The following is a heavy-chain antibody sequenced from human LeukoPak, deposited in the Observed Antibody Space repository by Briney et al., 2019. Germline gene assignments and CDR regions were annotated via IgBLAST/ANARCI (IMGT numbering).Heavy chain of an antibody. V-gene: IGHV2-70*11. D-gene: IGHD6-13*01. J-gene: IGHJ4*02. CDR3: ARITPAGRQLDY. CDR2: IDWDDDK. Sequence: SGPTLVNPTQTLTLTCTFSGFSLSTSGMCMSWICQPPGKALEWLARIDWDDDKYYSTSLKTRLTISKDTSKNQVVLTMTNMDPVDTATYYCARITPAGRQLDYWGQGTLVTVSS. CDR1: GFSLSTSGMC.